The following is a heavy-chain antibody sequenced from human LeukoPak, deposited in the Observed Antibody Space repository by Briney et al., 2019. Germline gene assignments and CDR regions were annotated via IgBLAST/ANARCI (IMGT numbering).Heavy chain of an antibody. CDR1: GFTFSNYD. CDR3: ARGFGITFGRVSTIAFDI. CDR2: IDTAGDT. D-gene: IGHD3-16*01. V-gene: IGHV3-13*01. Sequence: GGSLRLSCVASGFTFSNYDIHWVRQASGEGLEWVSGIDTAGDTYYPDSVKGRFTISRENAKTSVYLQMNRLRAGDTAVYYCARGFGITFGRVSTIAFDIWGQGTKVIVSS. J-gene: IGHJ3*02.